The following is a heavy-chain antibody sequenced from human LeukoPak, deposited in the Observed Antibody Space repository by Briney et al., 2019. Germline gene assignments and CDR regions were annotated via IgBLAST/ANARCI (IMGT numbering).Heavy chain of an antibody. Sequence: GGSLRLSCAASGFTFSTYTMYWVRHPPGKRLEWVSIIGSSGGGIHYADSVKGRSTISRDNSKNALYLQMNSLRVEDTAVYYCAIDPNWGTHSWGQGVLVTVSS. V-gene: IGHV3-23*01. J-gene: IGHJ4*02. CDR1: GFTFSTYT. CDR3: AIDPNWGTHS. CDR2: IGSSGGGI. D-gene: IGHD7-27*01.